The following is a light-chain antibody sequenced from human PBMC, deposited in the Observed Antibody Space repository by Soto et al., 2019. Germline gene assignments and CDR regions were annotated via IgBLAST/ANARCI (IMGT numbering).Light chain of an antibody. CDR2: DAS. CDR3: QQYENRPYT. CDR1: QDISKF. V-gene: IGKV1-33*01. Sequence: DIQMTQSPSSLSASIGDRVSFTCQASQDISKFLTWYQHKPGQAPSLLIYDASKSHFGVPSRFSGSGSGTDFTFTISSLQPEDNATYYCQQYENRPYTFGPGTKVDVK. J-gene: IGKJ3*01.